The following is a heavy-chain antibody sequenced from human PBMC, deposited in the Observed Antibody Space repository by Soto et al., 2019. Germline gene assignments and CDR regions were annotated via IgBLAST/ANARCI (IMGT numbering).Heavy chain of an antibody. Sequence: QVQLVQSGAEVKKPGSSVKVSCKASGGTFSSYAISWVRQAPGQGLEWMGGTIPIFGTANYAQKFQGRVTITADESTSTAYMELSSLRSEDTAVYYCAKDASGIAARPGYFDYWGQGTLVTVSS. J-gene: IGHJ4*02. CDR3: AKDASGIAARPGYFDY. V-gene: IGHV1-69*01. CDR1: GGTFSSYA. CDR2: TIPIFGTA. D-gene: IGHD6-6*01.